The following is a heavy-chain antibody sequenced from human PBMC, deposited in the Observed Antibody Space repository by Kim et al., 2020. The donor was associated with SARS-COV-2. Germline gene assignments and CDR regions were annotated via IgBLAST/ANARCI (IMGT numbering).Heavy chain of an antibody. CDR3: APTPRGGSYSVDY. CDR1: GFTFSSYS. J-gene: IGHJ4*02. Sequence: GGSLRLSCAASGFTFSSYSMNWVRQAPGKGLEWVSSISSSSSYIYYADSVKGRFTISRDNAKNSLYLQMNSLRAEDTAVYYCAPTPRGGSYSVDYWGQGTLVTVSS. D-gene: IGHD1-26*01. CDR2: ISSSSSYI. V-gene: IGHV3-21*01.